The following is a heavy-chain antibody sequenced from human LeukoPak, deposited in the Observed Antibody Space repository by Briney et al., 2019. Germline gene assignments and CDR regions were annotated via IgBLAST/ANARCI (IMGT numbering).Heavy chain of an antibody. CDR3: AHKGRGSGSYNM. Sequence: SGPTLVKPTQTLTLICTFSGFSLSTTGVGVGWIRQSPGKALEWLAVNYWNDDKSYSPSLKSRLTITKDTSKNQVVLIMTNMDPVDTATYYCAHKGRGSGSYNMWGQGTLVTVSS. D-gene: IGHD3-10*01. CDR2: NYWNDDK. CDR1: GFSLSTTGVG. V-gene: IGHV2-5*01. J-gene: IGHJ4*02.